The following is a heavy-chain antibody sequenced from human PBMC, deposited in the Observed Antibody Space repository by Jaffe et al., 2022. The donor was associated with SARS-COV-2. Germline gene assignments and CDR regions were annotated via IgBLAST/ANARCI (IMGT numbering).Heavy chain of an antibody. CDR2: ISYDGSNK. Sequence: QVQLVESGGGVVQPGRSLRLSCAASGFTFSSYGMHWVRQAPGKGLEWVAVISYDGSNKYYADSVKGRFTISRDNSKNTLYLQMNSLRAEDTAVYYCAKDRGAARYYFDYWGQGTLVTVSS. D-gene: IGHD6-6*01. J-gene: IGHJ4*02. CDR1: GFTFSSYG. V-gene: IGHV3-30*18. CDR3: AKDRGAARYYFDY.